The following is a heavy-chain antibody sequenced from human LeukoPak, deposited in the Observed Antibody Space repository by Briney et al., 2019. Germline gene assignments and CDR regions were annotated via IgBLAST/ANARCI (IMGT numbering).Heavy chain of an antibody. D-gene: IGHD3-10*01. Sequence: SETLSLTCAVSGYSISSGYYWGWIRQPPGKGLEWIGSIYHSGSTYYNPSLKSRVTISVDTSKNQFSLKLSSVTAADTAVYYCARSSEGNWFDPWGQGTLVTVSP. CDR3: ARSSEGNWFDP. V-gene: IGHV4-38-2*01. J-gene: IGHJ5*02. CDR2: IYHSGST. CDR1: GYSISSGYY.